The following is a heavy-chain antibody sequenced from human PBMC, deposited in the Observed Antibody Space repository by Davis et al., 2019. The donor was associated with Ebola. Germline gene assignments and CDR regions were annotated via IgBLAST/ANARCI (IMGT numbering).Heavy chain of an antibody. CDR2: INTNTGNP. CDR3: AREGSLRFLEWLQHFDY. CDR1: GYTFTSYA. J-gene: IGHJ4*02. V-gene: IGHV7-4-1*02. D-gene: IGHD3-3*01. Sequence: ASVKVSCKASGYTFTSYAMNWVRQAPGQGLEWMGWINTNTGNPTYAQGFTGRFVFSLDTSVSTASLRISSLKADDTAVYYCAREGSLRFLEWLQHFDYWGQGTLVTVSS.